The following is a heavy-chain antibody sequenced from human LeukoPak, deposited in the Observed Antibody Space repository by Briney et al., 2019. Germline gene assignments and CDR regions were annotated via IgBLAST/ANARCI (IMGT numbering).Heavy chain of an antibody. CDR1: GFTVSSNY. CDR3: ASSHCTAGSCNWFDP. J-gene: IGHJ5*02. V-gene: IGHV3-66*01. Sequence: GGSLRLSCAASGFTVSSNYMSWVRQAPRKGLEWVSFMYRGDRTYYADSVKGRFPMSRDDMKKTVYLQMDSLRAEDTAVYYCASSHCTAGSCNWFDPWGQGTLVTVSP. CDR2: MYRGDRT. D-gene: IGHD2-8*02.